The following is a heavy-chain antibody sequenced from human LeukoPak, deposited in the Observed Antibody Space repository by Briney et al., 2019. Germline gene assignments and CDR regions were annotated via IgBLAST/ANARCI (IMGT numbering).Heavy chain of an antibody. CDR2: INHSGST. D-gene: IGHD5-24*01. Sequence: SETLSLTCTVSGGSISSSSYYWGWIRQPPGKGLEWIGEINHSGSTNYNPSLKSRVTISVDTSKNQFSLKLSSVTAADTAVYYCARGRDGYKPAYYYYGMDVWGQGTTVTVSS. J-gene: IGHJ6*02. V-gene: IGHV4-39*07. CDR1: GGSISSSSYY. CDR3: ARGRDGYKPAYYYYGMDV.